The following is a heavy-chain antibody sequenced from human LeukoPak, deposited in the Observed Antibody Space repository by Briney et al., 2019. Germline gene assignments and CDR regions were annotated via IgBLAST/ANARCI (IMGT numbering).Heavy chain of an antibody. J-gene: IGHJ3*02. CDR3: ARRSRWLNDAFDI. CDR1: GGSISSYY. CDR2: IYTSGST. V-gene: IGHV4-4*09. Sequence: SETLSLTCTVSGGSISSYYWSWIRQPPGEGLEWIGYIYTSGSTNYNPSLKSRVTISVDTSKNQFSLKLSSVTAADTAVYYCARRSRWLNDAFDIWGQGTMVTVSS. D-gene: IGHD5-24*01.